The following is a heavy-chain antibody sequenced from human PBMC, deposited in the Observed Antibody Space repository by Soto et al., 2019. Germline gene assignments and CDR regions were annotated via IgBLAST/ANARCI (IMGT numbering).Heavy chain of an antibody. Sequence: QVQLVQSGAEVKKPGASVKVSCKASGYTFTSYAMHWMRQAPGQRLEWMGWINAGNGNTKYSQKFQGRVTITRDTSASTAYTELSSLRSEDTAVYYCARVGARYYDSSGPAGYWGQGTLVTVSS. J-gene: IGHJ4*02. CDR2: INAGNGNT. V-gene: IGHV1-3*01. CDR3: ARVGARYYDSSGPAGY. CDR1: GYTFTSYA. D-gene: IGHD3-22*01.